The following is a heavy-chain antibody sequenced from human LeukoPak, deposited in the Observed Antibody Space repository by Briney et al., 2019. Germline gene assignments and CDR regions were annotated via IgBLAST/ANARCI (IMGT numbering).Heavy chain of an antibody. D-gene: IGHD1-26*01. CDR3: ARLGGSYWGYYYYMDV. J-gene: IGHJ6*03. CDR1: GGSISSYY. Sequence: PSETLSLTCTVSGGSISSYYWSWIRQPPGKGLEWIGYIYYSGSTYYNPSLKSRVTISVDTSKNQFSLKLSSVTAADTAVYYCARLGGSYWGYYYYMDVWGKGTTVTISS. V-gene: IGHV4-59*04. CDR2: IYYSGST.